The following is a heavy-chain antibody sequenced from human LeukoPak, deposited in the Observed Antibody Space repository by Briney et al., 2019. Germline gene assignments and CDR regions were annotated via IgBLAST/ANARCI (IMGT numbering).Heavy chain of an antibody. CDR2: IGVSADQT. J-gene: IGHJ4*02. Sequence: GGSLRLSCAASGFTFSSYAMNWVRQAPGKGLEWVSAIGVSADQTFYADSVKGRFTISRDNSKNTLSLAMNNLRAEDTAVYYCAKERNARGALDYWGRGTLVTVSS. V-gene: IGHV3-23*01. CDR1: GFTFSSYA. CDR3: AKERNARGALDY. D-gene: IGHD2-2*01.